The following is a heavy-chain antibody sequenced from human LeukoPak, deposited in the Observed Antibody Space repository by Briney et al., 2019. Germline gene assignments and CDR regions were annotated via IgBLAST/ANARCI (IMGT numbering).Heavy chain of an antibody. CDR3: AREGGPYRPLDY. Sequence: SGTLSLTCGVSGGSISNTNWWTWVRQPPGKGLEWIGEVNLQGSTNYNPSLKGRVAISVDKSENHSSLKLTSVTAADTAVYYCAREGGPYRPLDYSGQGTLVTVAS. CDR2: VNLQGST. CDR1: GGSISNTNW. J-gene: IGHJ4*02. V-gene: IGHV4-4*02.